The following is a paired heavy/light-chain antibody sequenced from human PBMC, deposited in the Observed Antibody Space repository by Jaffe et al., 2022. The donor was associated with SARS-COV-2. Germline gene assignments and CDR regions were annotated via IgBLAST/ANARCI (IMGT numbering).Heavy chain of an antibody. Sequence: EVQLVESGGGLVKPGGSLRLSCAASGFTFSNAWMSWVRQAPGKGLEWVGRIKSKTDGGTTDYAAPVKGRFTISRDDSENTLYLQMNSLKTEDTAVYYCTTVSRIRGYCSSTSCYKNIWGQGTLVTVSS. CDR3: TTVSRIRGYCSSTSCYKNI. J-gene: IGHJ4*02. CDR1: GFTFSNAW. D-gene: IGHD2-2*02. CDR2: IKSKTDGGTT. V-gene: IGHV3-15*01.
Light chain of an antibody. J-gene: IGKJ4*01. CDR1: QDISNY. CDR2: AAS. Sequence: DIQMTQSPSSLSASVGDRVTITCRASQDISNYLAWFQQKPGKAPKSLIYAASSLQSGVPSKFSGSGSGTDFTLTISSLQPEDFATYYCQQYHGYPLTFGGGTKVEIK. V-gene: IGKV1-16*02. CDR3: QQYHGYPLT.